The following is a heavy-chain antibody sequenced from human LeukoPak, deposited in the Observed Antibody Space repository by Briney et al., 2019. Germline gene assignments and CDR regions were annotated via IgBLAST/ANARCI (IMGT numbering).Heavy chain of an antibody. CDR3: AKSGYNRFDY. CDR1: GFTFNNAW. V-gene: IGHV3-15*01. D-gene: IGHD5-24*01. Sequence: PGGSLRLSCAASGFTFNNAWMSWVRQAPGKGLEWIGRIKSDGGTTDYAAPVKGRFTISRDNSKNTLYLQMNSLRAEDTAVYYCAKSGYNRFDYWGQGTLVTVSS. CDR2: IKSDGGTT. J-gene: IGHJ4*02.